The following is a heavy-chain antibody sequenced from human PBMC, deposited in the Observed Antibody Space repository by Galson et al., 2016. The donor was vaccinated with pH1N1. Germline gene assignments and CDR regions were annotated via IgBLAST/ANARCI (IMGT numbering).Heavy chain of an antibody. D-gene: IGHD1-26*01. Sequence: SLRLSCAVSGLTFSNAWMTWVRQAPGKGLEWVGRIKSKTDGGPIEYAAPVKDRFTISRDDSNNMVYLQMNSLKIEDTAVYYCTTDILGVWEPSWGQGTLVTVSS. CDR1: GLTFSNAW. CDR3: TTDILGVWEPS. CDR2: IKSKTDGGPI. J-gene: IGHJ4*02. V-gene: IGHV3-15*01.